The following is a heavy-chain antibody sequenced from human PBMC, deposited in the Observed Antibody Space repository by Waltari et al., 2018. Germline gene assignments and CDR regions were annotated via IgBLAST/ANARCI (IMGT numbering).Heavy chain of an antibody. Sequence: QVQLQQWGAGLLKPSETLSLTCAVYGGSFSGYYWSWIRQPPGKGLEWIGEINHSGSTNYNPSLKSRVTISVDTSKNQFSLKLSSVTAADTAVYYCVRGRWGLWFGELLSWGQGTLVTVSS. CDR2: INHSGST. CDR3: VRGRWGLWFGELLS. J-gene: IGHJ4*02. CDR1: GGSFSGYY. D-gene: IGHD3-10*01. V-gene: IGHV4-34*01.